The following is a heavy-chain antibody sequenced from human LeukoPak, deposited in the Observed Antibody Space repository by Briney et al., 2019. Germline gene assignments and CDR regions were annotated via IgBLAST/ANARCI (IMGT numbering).Heavy chain of an antibody. CDR1: GGTFSSYA. V-gene: IGHV1-69*04. CDR2: IIPILGIA. Sequence: GASVKVSCKASGGTFSSYAISWVRQAPGQGLEWMGRIIPILGIANYAQKFQGRVTITADKSTSTAYMELSSLRSEDPAVYYCARVRVGATWYFDYWGQGTLVTVSS. D-gene: IGHD1-26*01. J-gene: IGHJ4*02. CDR3: ARVRVGATWYFDY.